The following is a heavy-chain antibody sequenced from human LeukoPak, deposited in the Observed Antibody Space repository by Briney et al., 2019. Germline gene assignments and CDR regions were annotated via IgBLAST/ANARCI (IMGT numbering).Heavy chain of an antibody. Sequence: SETLSLTCTVSGGSISSYYWSWIRQPPGKGLEWIGCIYYSGSTNYNPSLKSRVTISVDTSKNQFSLKLSSVTAADTAVYYCARHMRVRGVFFDPWGQGTLVTVSS. J-gene: IGHJ5*02. D-gene: IGHD3-10*01. V-gene: IGHV4-59*08. CDR3: ARHMRVRGVFFDP. CDR2: IYYSGST. CDR1: GGSISSYY.